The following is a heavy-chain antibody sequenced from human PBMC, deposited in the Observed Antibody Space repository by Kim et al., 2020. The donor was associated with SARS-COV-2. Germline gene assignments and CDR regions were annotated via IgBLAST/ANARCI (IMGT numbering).Heavy chain of an antibody. D-gene: IGHD3-22*01. Sequence: KSRVTISVHTSKNQFSLKLSSVTAADTAVYYCARHSTYYYVSSGYHPIDYWGQGTLVTVSS. J-gene: IGHJ4*02. CDR3: ARHSTYYYVSSGYHPIDY. V-gene: IGHV4-59*08.